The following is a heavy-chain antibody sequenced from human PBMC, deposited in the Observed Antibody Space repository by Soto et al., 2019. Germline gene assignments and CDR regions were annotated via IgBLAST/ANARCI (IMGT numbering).Heavy chain of an antibody. D-gene: IGHD6-13*01. CDR2: ISPSGST. J-gene: IGHJ6*02. CDR1: GGAVSRFS. V-gene: IGHV4-4*09. CDR3: ARGRGSSWYARKNYYYYGMDV. Sequence: SETLSLTCNVSGGAVSRFSWTWVRQTPGLGLESIGYISPSGSTSYNPSLESRVAISLDTSKNQFSLRLCSVTDADTAVYYCARGRGSSWYARKNYYYYGMDVWGQGTTVTVSS.